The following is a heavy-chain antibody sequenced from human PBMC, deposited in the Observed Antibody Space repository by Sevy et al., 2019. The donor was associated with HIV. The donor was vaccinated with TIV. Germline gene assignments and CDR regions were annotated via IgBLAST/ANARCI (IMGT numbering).Heavy chain of an antibody. CDR1: GYTLTKLA. CDR2: FDPEDGET. J-gene: IGHJ4*02. V-gene: IGHV1-24*01. CDR3: AITKDYYDNSGSPFVY. D-gene: IGHD3-22*01. Sequence: ASVKVSCKVSGYTLTKLAMHWVRQAPGKGLEWMGTFDPEDGETNYVQKFQGRVTMTEDTSIDTAYMELSSLRSEDTAVFYCAITKDYYDNSGSPFVYWGQGTLVTDSS.